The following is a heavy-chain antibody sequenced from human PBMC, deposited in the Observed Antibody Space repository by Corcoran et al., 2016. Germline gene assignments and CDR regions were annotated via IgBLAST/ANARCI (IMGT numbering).Heavy chain of an antibody. CDR2: IIPIFGTA. Sequence: QVQLVQSGAEVKKPGSSVKVSCKASGGTFSSYAISWVRQAPGQGLEWMGGIIPIFGTANYAQKFQGRVTITADESTSTAYMELSSLRSVDTAVYYCARKRITIFGVDTRFEWFDPWGQGTLVTVSS. CDR1: GGTFSSYA. CDR3: ARKRITIFGVDTRFEWFDP. J-gene: IGHJ5*02. V-gene: IGHV1-69*01. D-gene: IGHD3-3*01.